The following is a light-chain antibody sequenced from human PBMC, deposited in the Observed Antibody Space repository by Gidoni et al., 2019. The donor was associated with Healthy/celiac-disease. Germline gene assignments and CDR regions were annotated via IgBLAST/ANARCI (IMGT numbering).Light chain of an antibody. CDR3: QQRSNWPPLT. V-gene: IGKV3-11*01. Sequence: EIVLTQSPATLSLSPGERATLSCRASQSVSSYLAWYQQKPGQAPRLLIYDASNRATGIPARFSGSGSGTDFTLTISSLEPEDFAVYYCQQRSNWPPLTVGGXTKVEIK. J-gene: IGKJ4*01. CDR2: DAS. CDR1: QSVSSY.